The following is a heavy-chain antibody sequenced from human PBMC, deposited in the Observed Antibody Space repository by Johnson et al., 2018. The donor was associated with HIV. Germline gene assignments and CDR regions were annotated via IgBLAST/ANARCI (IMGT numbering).Heavy chain of an antibody. V-gene: IGHV3-30*04. J-gene: IGHJ3*01. CDR3: ASGDDYGF. Sequence: QVQLVESGGGVVQPGRSLRLSCAASRFTFSSYALHWVRQAPGKWLEWVAIISYDGSNKYYADSVKGRFTISRDNSKSTLFLQMNSLRLEDTAVYYCASGDDYGFWGQGTMVTVSS. D-gene: IGHD5-12*01. CDR2: ISYDGSNK. CDR1: RFTFSSYA.